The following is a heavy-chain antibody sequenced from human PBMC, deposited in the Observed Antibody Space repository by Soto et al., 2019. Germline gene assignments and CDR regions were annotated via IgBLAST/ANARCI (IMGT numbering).Heavy chain of an antibody. CDR3: AKARSSSGPYSGTDS. CDR2: ISGSGVTT. CDR1: GFTFTNFA. D-gene: IGHD3-10*01. V-gene: IGHV3-23*01. Sequence: GGSLRLSCAASGFTFTNFAMNWVRQAPGKGLEWVSRISGSGVTTYYADSVKGRFTISRDNSQNTLYLQMDSLRAEDTAVYYCAKARSSSGPYSGTDSWGQGTLVTVSS. J-gene: IGHJ4*02.